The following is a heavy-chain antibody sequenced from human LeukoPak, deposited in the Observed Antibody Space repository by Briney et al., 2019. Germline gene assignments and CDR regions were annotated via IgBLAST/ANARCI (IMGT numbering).Heavy chain of an antibody. J-gene: IGHJ3*02. Sequence: GGSLRLSCAASEFTLSSYWMAWVRQAPGKGLAWVANIKQDGSEKYYVDSVKGRFTISRDNARNSLYLQMNGLRAEDTAIFYCARVNPLMAPGAFDIWGQGIMVVVSS. D-gene: IGHD2-8*01. CDR2: IKQDGSEK. CDR3: ARVNPLMAPGAFDI. V-gene: IGHV3-7*01. CDR1: EFTLSSYW.